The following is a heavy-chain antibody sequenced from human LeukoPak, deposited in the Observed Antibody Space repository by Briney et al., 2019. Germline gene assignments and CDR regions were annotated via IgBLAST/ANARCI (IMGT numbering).Heavy chain of an antibody. Sequence: GGSLRLSCAASGFTFSSYSMNWVRQAPGKGLEWVSSISSSSSYIYYADSVKGRFTISRDNAKNSLYLQMNSLRAEDTAVYYCAREGTIVVVPAAIPVVWFDPWSQGTLVTVSS. D-gene: IGHD2-2*01. CDR2: ISSSSSYI. CDR3: AREGTIVVVPAAIPVVWFDP. J-gene: IGHJ5*02. V-gene: IGHV3-21*01. CDR1: GFTFSSYS.